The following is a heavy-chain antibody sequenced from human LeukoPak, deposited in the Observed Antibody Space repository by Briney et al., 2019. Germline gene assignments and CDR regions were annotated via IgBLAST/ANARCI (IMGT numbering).Heavy chain of an antibody. CDR2: ISSSSSYI. J-gene: IGHJ2*01. CDR1: GFSFSDYY. D-gene: IGHD5-12*01. V-gene: IGHV3-11*06. Sequence: GGSLRLSCAASGFSFSDYYMSWIRQAPGKGLEWVSSISSSSSYIYYADSVKGRFTISRDNAKNSLYLQMNSLRAEDTAVYYCARDLGSLRSSYWYFDLWGRGTLVTVSS. CDR3: ARDLGSLRSSYWYFDL.